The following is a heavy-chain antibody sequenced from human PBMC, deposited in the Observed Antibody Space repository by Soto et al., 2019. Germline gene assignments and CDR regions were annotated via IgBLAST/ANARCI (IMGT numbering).Heavy chain of an antibody. CDR1: GFTFSSCG. D-gene: IGHD3-10*01. Sequence: QVQLVESGGGVVQPGRSLRLSCAASGFTFSSCGMHWVRQAPGKGLEWVAVISYDGSNKYYADSVKGRFTISRDNSKNTLYLQMNSLRAEDTAVYYCANGRGITMVRGVLWGQGTLVTVSS. CDR2: ISYDGSNK. CDR3: ANGRGITMVRGVL. J-gene: IGHJ4*02. V-gene: IGHV3-30*18.